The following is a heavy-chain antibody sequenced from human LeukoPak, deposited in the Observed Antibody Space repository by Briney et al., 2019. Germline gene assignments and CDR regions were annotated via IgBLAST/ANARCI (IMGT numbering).Heavy chain of an antibody. V-gene: IGHV5-51*01. D-gene: IGHD6-13*01. J-gene: IGHJ4*02. CDR3: ARRRWYSSSWYVDY. CDR1: GYILTNNW. CDR2: IYPGDSDT. Sequence: GESLKISCKISGYILTNNWIGWVRQMPGKGLEWMGIIYPGDSDTRYSPSFQGQVTISADKSISTAYLQWSSLKASDTAMYYCARRRWYSSSWYVDYWGQGTLVTVSS.